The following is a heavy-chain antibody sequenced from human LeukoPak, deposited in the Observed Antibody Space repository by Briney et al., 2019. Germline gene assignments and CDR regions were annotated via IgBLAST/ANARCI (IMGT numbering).Heavy chain of an antibody. Sequence: GASVKVSCKASGYTFTSYDINWVRQATGQGLEWMGWMNPNSGNTGYAQKSQGRVTMTRNTSISTAYMELSSLRSEDTAVYYCARNYDFWIKRYGAQYYGMDVWGQGTTVTVSS. CDR2: MNPNSGNT. J-gene: IGHJ6*02. V-gene: IGHV1-8*01. D-gene: IGHD3-3*01. CDR3: ARNYDFWIKRYGAQYYGMDV. CDR1: GYTFTSYD.